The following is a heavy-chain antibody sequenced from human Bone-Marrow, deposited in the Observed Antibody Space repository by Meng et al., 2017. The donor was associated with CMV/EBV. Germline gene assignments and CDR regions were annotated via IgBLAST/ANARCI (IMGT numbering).Heavy chain of an antibody. CDR1: GFTFSSYA. Sequence: GGSLRLSCAASGFTFSSYAMSWVRQAPGKGLEWVSAISGSGGSTYYADSVKGRFTISRDNSKHTLYLQMNSLRAEDTAVYYCAKGMVRGVRAMDVWGQGTTVTVSS. V-gene: IGHV3-23*01. J-gene: IGHJ6*02. CDR2: ISGSGGST. CDR3: AKGMVRGVRAMDV. D-gene: IGHD3-10*01.